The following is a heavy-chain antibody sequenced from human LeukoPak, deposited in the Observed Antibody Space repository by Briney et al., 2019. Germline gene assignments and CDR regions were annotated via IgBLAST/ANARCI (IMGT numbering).Heavy chain of an antibody. J-gene: IGHJ4*02. CDR1: GGSFSGYY. CDR3: ARGFTAGADY. CDR2: INHSGST. V-gene: IGHV4-34*01. Sequence: SETLSLTCAVYGGSFSGYYWSWIRQPPGKGLEWIGEINHSGSTNYNPSLKSRVSISVDTSKNQFSLTLNSVTAADTAVYYCARGFTAGADYWGQGTLVSVSS. D-gene: IGHD3-10*01.